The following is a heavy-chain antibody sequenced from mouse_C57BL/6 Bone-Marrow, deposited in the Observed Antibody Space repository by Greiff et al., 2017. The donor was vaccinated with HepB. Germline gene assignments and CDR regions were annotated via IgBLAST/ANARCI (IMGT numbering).Heavy chain of an antibody. J-gene: IGHJ3*01. CDR3: AFYYASKGAWFAY. CDR2: IYPGSGNT. D-gene: IGHD1-1*01. Sequence: QVQLQQSGPELVKPGASVKISCKASGYSFTSYYIHWVKQRPGQGLEWIGWIYPGSGNTKYNEKFKGKATLTADTSSSTAYMQLSSLTSEDSAVYYCAFYYASKGAWFAYWGQGTLVTVSA. CDR1: GYSFTSYY. V-gene: IGHV1-66*01.